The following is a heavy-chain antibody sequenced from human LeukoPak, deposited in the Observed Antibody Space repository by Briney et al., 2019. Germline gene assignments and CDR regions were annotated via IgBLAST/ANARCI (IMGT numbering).Heavy chain of an antibody. D-gene: IGHD3-22*01. CDR3: ARELDYYDSSGYSHGWFDP. J-gene: IGHJ5*02. V-gene: IGHV3-11*01. Sequence: GGSLRLSCAASGFTVSSNYMSWVRQAPGKGLEWVSYISSSGSTIYYADSVKGRFTISRDNAKNSLYLQMNSLRAEDTAVYYCARELDYYDSSGYSHGWFDPWGQGTLVTVSS. CDR1: GFTVSSNY. CDR2: ISSSGSTI.